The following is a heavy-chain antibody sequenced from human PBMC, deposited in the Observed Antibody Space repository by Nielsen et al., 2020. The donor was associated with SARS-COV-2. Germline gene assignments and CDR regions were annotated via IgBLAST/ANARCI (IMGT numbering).Heavy chain of an antibody. J-gene: IGHJ6*02. D-gene: IGHD4-17*01. CDR2: INWNGGST. V-gene: IGHV3-20*01. CDR3: AGGYGDHYYYYGMDV. Sequence: GESLKISCAASGFTFDDYGMSWVRQAPGKGLEWVSGINWNGGSTGYADSVKGRFTISRDNAKNSLYLQMNSLRAEDTALYHCAGGYGDHYYYYGMDVWGQGTTVTVSS. CDR1: GFTFDDYG.